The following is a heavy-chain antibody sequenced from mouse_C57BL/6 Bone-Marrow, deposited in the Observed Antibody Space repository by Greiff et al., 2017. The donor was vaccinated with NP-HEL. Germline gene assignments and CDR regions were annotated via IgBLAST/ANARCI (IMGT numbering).Heavy chain of an antibody. CDR2: ISYDGST. V-gene: IGHV3-6*01. CDR1: GYSFISGYY. CDR3: AREGGYYGSPFAY. J-gene: IGHJ3*01. Sequence: EVQLQESGPGLVKPSQSLSLTCSVTGYSFISGYYWNCLRQFPGNKLEWMAYISYDGSTNYNHSLKNRISITRDISKNQFFLKLTSVTTEDTATYYCAREGGYYGSPFAYWGQGTLVTVSA. D-gene: IGHD1-1*01.